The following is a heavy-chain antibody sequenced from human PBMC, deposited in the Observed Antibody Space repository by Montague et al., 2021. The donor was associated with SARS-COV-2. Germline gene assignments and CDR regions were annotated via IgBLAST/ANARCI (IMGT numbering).Heavy chain of an antibody. CDR1: GDSVSSNSAA. CDR2: TYYGSKWHN. V-gene: IGHV6-1*01. CDR3: ARGSQVGSWPPTDSGMDV. D-gene: IGHD6-13*01. Sequence: CAISGDSVSSNSAAWKWIRQSPSRGLEWLGRTYYGSKWHNDYAESVKSRITINPDTSKNQISLQLNSVTPEDTAVYYCARGSQVGSWPPTDSGMDVWGQGTKVTVSS. J-gene: IGHJ6*02.